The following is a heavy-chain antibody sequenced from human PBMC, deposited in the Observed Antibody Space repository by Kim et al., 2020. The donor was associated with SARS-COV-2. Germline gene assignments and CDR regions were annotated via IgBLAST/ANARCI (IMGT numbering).Heavy chain of an antibody. J-gene: IGHJ4*02. CDR3: ARGLRIAAAGLDY. Sequence: AQKFQGRVNMTRDTYTSTVYRELSSLRSEDTAVYYCARGLRIAAAGLDYWGQGTLVTVSS. V-gene: IGHV1-46*01. D-gene: IGHD6-13*01.